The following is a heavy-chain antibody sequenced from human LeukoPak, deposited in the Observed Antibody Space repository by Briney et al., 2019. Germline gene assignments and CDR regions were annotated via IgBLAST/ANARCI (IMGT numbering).Heavy chain of an antibody. Sequence: GGSLRLSCAASGLTLRNYWMHWVRQAPGKGLVWVSRMNNDGSATSYADSVKGRFTISRDNAKNTLYLQMNSLRAEDTAVYYCARETTVIREWYFDLWGRGTLVTVAS. V-gene: IGHV3-74*01. CDR1: GLTLRNYW. CDR2: MNNDGSAT. CDR3: ARETTVIREWYFDL. D-gene: IGHD4-17*01. J-gene: IGHJ2*01.